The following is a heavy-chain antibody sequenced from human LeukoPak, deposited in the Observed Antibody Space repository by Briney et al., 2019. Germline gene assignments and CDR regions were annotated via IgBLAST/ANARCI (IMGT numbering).Heavy chain of an antibody. J-gene: IGHJ4*02. CDR2: IIPIFGTA. D-gene: IGHD3-9*01. CDR3: ARGKGYYDILTGALDY. Sequence: ASVKVSCKASGGTFSSYAISWVRQAPGQGLEWMGGIIPIFGTANYAQKFQGRVTITTDESTSTAYMELSSLRSEDTAVYYCARGKGYYDILTGALDYWGQGTLVTVSS. V-gene: IGHV1-69*05. CDR1: GGTFSSYA.